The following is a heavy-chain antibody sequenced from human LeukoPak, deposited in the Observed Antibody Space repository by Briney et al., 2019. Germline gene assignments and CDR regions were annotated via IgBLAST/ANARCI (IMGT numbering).Heavy chain of an antibody. CDR1: GGSFSGYY. CDR3: ARGLLVLAARRHNWFDP. CDR2: INHSGST. J-gene: IGHJ5*02. V-gene: IGHV4-34*01. D-gene: IGHD2-2*01. Sequence: SETLSLTCAVYGGSFSGYYWSWIRQPPGKGLEWIGEINHSGSTNYNPSLKSRVTISVDTSKNQFSLKLSSVTAADTAVYYCARGLLVLAARRHNWFDPWGQGTLVTVSS.